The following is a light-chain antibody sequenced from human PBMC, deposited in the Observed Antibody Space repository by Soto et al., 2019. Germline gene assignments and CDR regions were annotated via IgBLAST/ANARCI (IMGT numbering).Light chain of an antibody. CDR1: QSISSY. CDR3: QQRYNRYT. J-gene: IGKJ2*01. CDR2: NAS. Sequence: EIVLTQSPATLSLSPGERATLSCRASQSISSYLAWFQQKPGQAPRLLFYNASSRATGIPARFSGSGSGTDFTLTISSVASEDSAAYYCQQRYNRYTFGQGTKPEIK. V-gene: IGKV3-11*01.